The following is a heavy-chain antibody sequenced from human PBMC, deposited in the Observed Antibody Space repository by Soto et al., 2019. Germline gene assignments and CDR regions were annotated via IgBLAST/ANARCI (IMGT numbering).Heavy chain of an antibody. CDR3: ARGTSYYYGMDV. Sequence: ASVKVSCKASGYTFTSYDINWVRQATGQGLEWMGWINPNSGNTGYAQKFQGRVTMTRNTSISTAYMELSSLRSEDTAVYYCARGTSYYYGMDVWGQGTTVTVS. J-gene: IGHJ6*02. CDR1: GYTFTSYD. CDR2: INPNSGNT. V-gene: IGHV1-8*01.